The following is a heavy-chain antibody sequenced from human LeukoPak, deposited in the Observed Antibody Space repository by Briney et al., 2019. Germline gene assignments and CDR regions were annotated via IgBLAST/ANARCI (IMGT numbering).Heavy chain of an antibody. D-gene: IGHD2-2*01. Sequence: GGSLRLSCAASGFTFSSYAMSWVRQAPGKGLEWVSAIGGSGGSTYYADSVKGRFTISRDNSKNTLYLQMNSLRAEDTAVYYCAKDVSHIVVVPAAMFDYWGQGTLVTVSS. CDR1: GFTFSSYA. CDR3: AKDVSHIVVVPAAMFDY. CDR2: IGGSGGST. V-gene: IGHV3-23*01. J-gene: IGHJ4*02.